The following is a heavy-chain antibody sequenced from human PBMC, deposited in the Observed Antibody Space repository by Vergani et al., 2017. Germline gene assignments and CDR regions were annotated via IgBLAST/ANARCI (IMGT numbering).Heavy chain of an antibody. Sequence: QVQLVQSGAEVKKPGSSVKVSCKASGGTFSSYAISWVRQAPGQGLEWMGGIIPIFGTANYAQKFQGRVPITADESTRTAYMELSSLRSEDTAVYYWARSRGGVSANFDYWGQGTLVTVSS. CDR3: ARSRGGVSANFDY. V-gene: IGHV1-69*01. CDR2: IIPIFGTA. D-gene: IGHD3-16*01. CDR1: GGTFSSYA. J-gene: IGHJ4*02.